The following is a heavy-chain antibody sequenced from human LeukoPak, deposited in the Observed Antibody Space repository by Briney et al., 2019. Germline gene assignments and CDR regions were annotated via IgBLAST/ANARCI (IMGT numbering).Heavy chain of an antibody. CDR3: ARIFVSSSARGMDV. J-gene: IGHJ6*02. CDR1: GFTFRSYA. D-gene: IGHD3-22*01. Sequence: GGSLRLSCAASGFTFRSYAMNWVRQAPGKGLEWVSEISGSGGVTYYADSVKGRFTISRDNSKSTLYLQVNSLRAEDTAVYYCARIFVSSSARGMDVWGQGTTVTVSS. V-gene: IGHV3-23*01. CDR2: ISGSGGVT.